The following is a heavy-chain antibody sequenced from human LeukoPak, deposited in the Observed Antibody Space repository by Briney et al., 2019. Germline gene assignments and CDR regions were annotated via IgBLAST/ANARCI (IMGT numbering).Heavy chain of an antibody. CDR1: GFSFSRYS. J-gene: IGHJ3*02. Sequence: GGSLRLSCVASGFSFSRYSMNWVRQAPGKGLEWVSYISSSSSTIYYADSVKGRFTISRDNAKNSLYLQMNSLRAEDTAVYYCARGGSYLSAFDIWGQGTMVTVSS. D-gene: IGHD1-26*01. CDR3: ARGGSYLSAFDI. V-gene: IGHV3-48*01. CDR2: ISSSSSTI.